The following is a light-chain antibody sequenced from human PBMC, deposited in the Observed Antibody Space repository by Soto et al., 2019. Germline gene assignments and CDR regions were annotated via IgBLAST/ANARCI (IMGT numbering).Light chain of an antibody. CDR2: DIS. CDR1: QSIARTY. V-gene: IGKV3-20*01. J-gene: IGKJ5*01. Sequence: EVVLTQSPGTLSLSPGERATLSCRASQSIARTYLAWYQQKPGQAPRLLIYDISTRATGIPDRFSASGSGTDFTLTISGLETEDFAVYYCQQYGYSPITFGQGTRREIK. CDR3: QQYGYSPIT.